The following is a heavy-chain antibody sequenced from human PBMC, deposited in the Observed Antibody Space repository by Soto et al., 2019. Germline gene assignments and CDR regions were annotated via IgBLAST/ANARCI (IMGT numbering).Heavy chain of an antibody. CDR3: ARPRSYYYDSSAERAFDI. D-gene: IGHD3-22*01. Sequence: VASVKVSCKASGGTFSNYGISWVRQAPGQGPEWLGGIIPLFGTANYAQRFQGRVTITADESTSTAYMELSSLRSEDTAVYYCARPRSYYYDSSAERAFDIWGQGTMVTVSS. CDR2: IIPLFGTA. J-gene: IGHJ3*02. V-gene: IGHV1-69*13. CDR1: GGTFSNYG.